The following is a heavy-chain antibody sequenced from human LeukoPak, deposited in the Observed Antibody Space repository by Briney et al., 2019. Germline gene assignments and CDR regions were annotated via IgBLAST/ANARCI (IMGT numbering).Heavy chain of an antibody. CDR3: ARGHSGGYYYYYGMDV. CDR2: FDPEDGET. D-gene: IGHD2-15*01. Sequence: ASVKVSCMVSGYTLTELFMHWVRQAPGKGLGWMGGFDPEDGETIYAQKFQGRVTMAEDTSTDTAYMELSSLRSEDTAVYYCARGHSGGYYYYYGMDVCGQGTTVTVSS. J-gene: IGHJ6*02. CDR1: GYTLTELF. V-gene: IGHV1-24*01.